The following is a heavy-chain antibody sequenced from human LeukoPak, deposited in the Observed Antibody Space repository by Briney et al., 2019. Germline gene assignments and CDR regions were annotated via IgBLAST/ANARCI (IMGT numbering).Heavy chain of an antibody. CDR2: IRSKANNYAT. D-gene: IGHD4-17*01. Sequence: GGSLRLSCAASGFTFSDSAIHWVRQASGKGLEWVGRIRSKANNYATAYAASVKGRITISRDDSRNTAYLQMNSLKTEDTAVYYCTGTTVTTSRYYYYYYMDVWGKGTTVTVSS. CDR3: TGTTVTTSRYYYYYYMDV. J-gene: IGHJ6*03. CDR1: GFTFSDSA. V-gene: IGHV3-73*01.